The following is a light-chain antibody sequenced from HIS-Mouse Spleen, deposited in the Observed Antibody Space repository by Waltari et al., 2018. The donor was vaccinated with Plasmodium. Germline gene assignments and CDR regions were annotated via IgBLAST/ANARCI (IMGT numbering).Light chain of an antibody. V-gene: IGLV2-11*01. Sequence: QSALTQPRSVSGSPEQSVTISCTGTSLYVGGDNYCSWYQQHPGKAPKLMIYDFSKRPSGVPDRFSGSKSGNTASLTISGLQAEDEADYYCCSYAGSYTYVFGTGTKVTVL. CDR2: DFS. CDR3: CSYAGSYTYV. J-gene: IGLJ1*01. CDR1: SLYVGGDNY.